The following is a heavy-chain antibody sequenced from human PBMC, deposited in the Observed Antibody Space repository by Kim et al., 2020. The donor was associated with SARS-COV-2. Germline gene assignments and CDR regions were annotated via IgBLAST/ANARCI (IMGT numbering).Heavy chain of an antibody. Sequence: GGSLRLSCAASGVNFGDYAMHWIRQTPGKGLEWVAAISWDSGRTGYADSVKGRFSISRDNAKNSLHLQMNDLKTEDTALYFCAKDVGPWGTTATWFDSWGQGTRVTVSS. J-gene: IGHJ5*01. V-gene: IGHV3-9*01. CDR3: AKDVGPWGTTATWFDS. D-gene: IGHD1-1*01. CDR2: ISWDSGRT. CDR1: GVNFGDYA.